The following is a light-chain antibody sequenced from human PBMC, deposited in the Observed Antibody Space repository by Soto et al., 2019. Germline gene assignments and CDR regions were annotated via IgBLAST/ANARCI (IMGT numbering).Light chain of an antibody. J-gene: IGLJ1*01. CDR2: EVT. CDR3: CSYAGSNIFHV. Sequence: QSARTQPASVSGSPGQSITISCTGTSSDVGSHNLVSWYLQHPGKAPKLMIYEVTKRPSGVSNRFSGSKSGNTASLTISGLQAEDEADYYCCSYAGSNIFHVFGTGTKVTVL. CDR1: SSDVGSHNL. V-gene: IGLV2-23*02.